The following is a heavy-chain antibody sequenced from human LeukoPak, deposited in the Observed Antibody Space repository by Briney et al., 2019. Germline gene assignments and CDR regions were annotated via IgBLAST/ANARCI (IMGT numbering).Heavy chain of an antibody. CDR2: ITSTSNYI. Sequence: GGSLRLSCAASGFTFTSYSMNWVRQAPGMGLEWVSFITSTSNYIYYADSVKGRFIVSRDNAKNSLYLQMNSLRADDTSMYYCARDLGRIAAVIDYWGQGTLVTVSS. D-gene: IGHD6-13*01. CDR1: GFTFTSYS. J-gene: IGHJ4*02. V-gene: IGHV3-21*01. CDR3: ARDLGRIAAVIDY.